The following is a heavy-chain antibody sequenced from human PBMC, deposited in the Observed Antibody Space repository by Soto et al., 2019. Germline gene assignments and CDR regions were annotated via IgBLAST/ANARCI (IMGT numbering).Heavy chain of an antibody. CDR2: ISSSSGTI. D-gene: IGHD6-13*01. J-gene: IGHJ4*02. V-gene: IGHV3-11*01. CDR1: GFTFSDYY. CDR3: ARGTYRSKTDFDY. Sequence: QVQLVESGGGLVKPGGSLSLSCAASGFTFSDYYMTWIRQAPGSGLEWVSYISSSSGTISYANSGKGRFTTSRDHAQNSLSLQMTRLRAEDTAVYDCARGTYRSKTDFDYWGQGTLVTVS.